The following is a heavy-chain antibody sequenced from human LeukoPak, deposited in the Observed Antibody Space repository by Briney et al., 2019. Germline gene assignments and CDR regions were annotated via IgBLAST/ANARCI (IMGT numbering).Heavy chain of an antibody. D-gene: IGHD3-22*01. CDR1: GYTFTSYA. CDR3: ARGSYSDSSGYISF. CDR2: INPNSGGT. Sequence: ASVKVSCKASGYTFTSYAMHWVRQAPGQRLEWMGWINPNSGGTNYAQKFQGRVTMTRDTSISTAYMELSRLRSDDTAVYYCARGSYSDSSGYISFWGQGTLVSVSS. J-gene: IGHJ4*02. V-gene: IGHV1-2*02.